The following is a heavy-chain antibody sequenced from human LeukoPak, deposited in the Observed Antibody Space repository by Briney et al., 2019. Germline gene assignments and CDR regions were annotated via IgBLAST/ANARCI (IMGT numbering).Heavy chain of an antibody. CDR1: GFTFRSYA. CDR2: ISGSGTNT. J-gene: IGHJ4*02. D-gene: IGHD4-23*01. V-gene: IGHV3-23*01. Sequence: GGSLRLSCVASGFTFRSYAMSWVRQAPGKGLEWVSAISGSGTNTYYADAVKGRLTISRDNSKNTLYLQMNNLRAEDTAVYYCATPRGTVATGAVYWGQGTLVTVSS. CDR3: ATPRGTVATGAVY.